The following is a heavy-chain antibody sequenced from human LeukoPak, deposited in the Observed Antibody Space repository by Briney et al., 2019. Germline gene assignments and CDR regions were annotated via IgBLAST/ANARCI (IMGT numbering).Heavy chain of an antibody. CDR1: GFTFSTYT. V-gene: IGHV3-48*01. Sequence: GGSLRLSCAASGFTFSTYTMNWVRQPPGKGLEWFSYISAGSSTIYYADSVKGRFTISRDNAKNSLYLQLNILEAEDTALYYCARGGCSGGSCHFDYWGQGTLVSVSS. J-gene: IGHJ4*02. D-gene: IGHD2-15*01. CDR3: ARGGCSGGSCHFDY. CDR2: ISAGSSTI.